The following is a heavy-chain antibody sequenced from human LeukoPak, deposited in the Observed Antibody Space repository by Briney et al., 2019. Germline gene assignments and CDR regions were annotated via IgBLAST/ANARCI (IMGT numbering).Heavy chain of an antibody. V-gene: IGHV4-59*01. J-gene: IGHJ4*02. CDR2: IYYSGST. CDR1: GGSISSYY. D-gene: IGHD4-11*01. CDR3: ARDRRTVTTTPPLNRFDY. Sequence: SETLSLTCTVSGGSISSYYWSWIRQPPGKGLEWIGYIYYSGSTNYNPSLKSRVTISVDTSKNQFSLKLSSVTAADTAVYYCARDRRTVTTTPPLNRFDYWGQGTLVTVSS.